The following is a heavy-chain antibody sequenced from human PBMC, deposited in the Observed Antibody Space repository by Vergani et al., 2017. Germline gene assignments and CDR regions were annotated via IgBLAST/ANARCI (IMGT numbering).Heavy chain of an antibody. CDR1: GFTFSSYG. V-gene: IGHV3-33*01. Sequence: QVQLVESGGGVVQPGRSLRLSCAASGFTFSSYGMHWVRQAPGKGLEWVAVIWYDGSNKYYADSVKGRFTISRDNSKNTLYLQMNSLRAEDTAVYYCARQGPGGFDPWGQGTLVTVSS. CDR3: ARQGPGGFDP. CDR2: IWYDGSNK. J-gene: IGHJ5*02.